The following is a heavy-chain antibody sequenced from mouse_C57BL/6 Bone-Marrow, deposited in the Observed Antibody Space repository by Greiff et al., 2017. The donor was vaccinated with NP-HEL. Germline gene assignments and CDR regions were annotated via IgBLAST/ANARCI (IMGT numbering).Heavy chain of an antibody. J-gene: IGHJ3*01. CDR3: ARSHYYGSSYLAY. Sequence: VQLQESGAELARPGASVKLSCKASGYTFTSYGISWVKQRPGQGLEWIGEIYPRSGNTYYNEKFKGKATLTADKSSSTAYMELRSLTSEDSAVYFCARSHYYGSSYLAYWGQGTLVTVSA. D-gene: IGHD1-1*01. CDR2: IYPRSGNT. V-gene: IGHV1-81*01. CDR1: GYTFTSYG.